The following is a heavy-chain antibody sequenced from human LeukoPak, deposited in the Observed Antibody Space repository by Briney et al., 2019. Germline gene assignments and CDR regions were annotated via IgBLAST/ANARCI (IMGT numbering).Heavy chain of an antibody. CDR2: IANDGRDK. J-gene: IGHJ4*02. V-gene: IGHV3-30*09. D-gene: IGHD6-13*01. Sequence: GRSLRLSCAASGFTFSNCAMHWVRQAPAKGREWGAVIANDGRDKHYADSVRGRFAISRDNSKSTLFLQMNSLRAEDTAVYYCARDRDIGAAVYYFYYWGQGTLVTVSS. CDR1: GFTFSNCA. CDR3: ARDRDIGAAVYYFYY.